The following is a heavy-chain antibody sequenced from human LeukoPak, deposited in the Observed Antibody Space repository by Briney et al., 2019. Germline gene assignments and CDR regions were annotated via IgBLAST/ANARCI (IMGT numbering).Heavy chain of an antibody. CDR2: INPYNGNT. D-gene: IGHD5-18*01. J-gene: IGHJ4*02. Sequence: ASVKVSAKASGYTFSSYGISWVRQAPGQGLEWMGWINPYNGNTDYAQMFQGKVTMTTDTSTSTAYMELRSLTSDDTAVYYCARGWAGTAMGDFWGQGTLLTVSS. CDR1: GYTFSSYG. V-gene: IGHV1-18*01. CDR3: ARGWAGTAMGDF.